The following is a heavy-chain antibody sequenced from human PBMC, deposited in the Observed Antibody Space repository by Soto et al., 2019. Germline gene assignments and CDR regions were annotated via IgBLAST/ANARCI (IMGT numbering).Heavy chain of an antibody. CDR2: ISFDGKKS. CDR3: AKPALCRRGSCLTGPKFLQH. V-gene: IGHV3-30*09. D-gene: IGHD7-27*01. J-gene: IGHJ1*01. CDR1: GFVLSGYA. Sequence: QVQLVESGGGVVQPGGSLRLSCAASGFVLSGYAMHWVRQAPGKGLEWVAVISFDGKKSYYADSVKGRFAISRDTSQNTGVLEKDRLRPADTAVYYCAKPALCRRGSCLTGPKFLQHWGQGALVTVSS.